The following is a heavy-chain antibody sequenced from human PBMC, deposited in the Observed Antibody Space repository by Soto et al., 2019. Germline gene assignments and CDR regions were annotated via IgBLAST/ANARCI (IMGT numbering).Heavy chain of an antibody. J-gene: IGHJ6*02. CDR1: GGSISSYY. D-gene: IGHD3-3*01. Sequence: SETLSLTCTVSGGSISSYYWSWIRQPPGKGLEWIGYIYYSGSTNYNPSLKSRVTISVDTSKNQFSLKLSSVTAADTAVYYCARSVFWSGYEPRYSYGMDVWGQGTAVTVSS. CDR2: IYYSGST. CDR3: ARSVFWSGYEPRYSYGMDV. V-gene: IGHV4-59*01.